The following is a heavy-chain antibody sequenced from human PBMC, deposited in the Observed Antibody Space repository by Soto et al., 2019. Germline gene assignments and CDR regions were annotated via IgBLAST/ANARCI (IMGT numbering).Heavy chain of an antibody. Sequence: QVQLVQSGAEVKKPGASVKVSCKASGYIFTSTWMHWVRQAPGQGLEWMGIINPNGGRTIYADKCEGRVTMTRDTSTATDYMELSSLRSEDTAMYYCARDQSYSDTYWWLDSWGQGTLVTVSS. CDR2: INPNGGRT. CDR1: GYIFTSTW. D-gene: IGHD3-16*01. J-gene: IGHJ5*01. V-gene: IGHV1-46*01. CDR3: ARDQSYSDTYWWLDS.